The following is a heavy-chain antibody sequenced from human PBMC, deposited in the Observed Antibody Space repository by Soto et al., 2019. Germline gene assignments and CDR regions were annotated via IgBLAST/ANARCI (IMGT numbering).Heavy chain of an antibody. J-gene: IGHJ5*02. D-gene: IGHD3-10*01. Sequence: ASVKVSCKASGYTFXNYGISWVRQAPGKGLEWMGWISAYNGNTKYAQKLQGRVTMTTDTSTSTAYMELRSLRSDDTAVYYCARGVGSGSYYNQYNWFDPWGQGTLVTVSS. V-gene: IGHV1-18*01. CDR2: ISAYNGNT. CDR1: GYTFXNYG. CDR3: ARGVGSGSYYNQYNWFDP.